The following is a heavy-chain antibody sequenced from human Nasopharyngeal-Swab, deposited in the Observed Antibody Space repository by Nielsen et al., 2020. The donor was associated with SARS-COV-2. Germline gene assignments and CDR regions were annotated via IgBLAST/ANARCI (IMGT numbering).Heavy chain of an antibody. J-gene: IGHJ6*03. D-gene: IGHD2-2*01. CDR3: ARGLSGIVPGPILGLGPYYSYYYMDV. Sequence: SETLSLTCAVYGGSFSASYWGWIRQPPGKGLEWIGEINDSGSTNYNPSFKSRVTISVDTSKNQFSLKLSSVTAADTAVYYCARGLSGIVPGPILGLGPYYSYYYMDVWGKGTTVTVSS. CDR1: GGSFSASY. CDR2: INDSGST. V-gene: IGHV4-34*01.